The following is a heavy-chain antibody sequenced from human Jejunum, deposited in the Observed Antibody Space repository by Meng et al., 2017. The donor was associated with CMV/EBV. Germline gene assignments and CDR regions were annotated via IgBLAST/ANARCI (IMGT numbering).Heavy chain of an antibody. CDR3: ARTDYYSYYGMDV. J-gene: IGHJ6*02. Sequence: SGDSLIHYYWRWIRPPPVGGLEWIGFLFHTGSTSYNPSLESRVTLSVDTSKNLFSLTVTSVTAADTAIYYCARTDYYSYYGMDVWGQGTPVTVSS. V-gene: IGHV4-59*01. CDR1: GDSLIHYY. CDR2: LFHTGST.